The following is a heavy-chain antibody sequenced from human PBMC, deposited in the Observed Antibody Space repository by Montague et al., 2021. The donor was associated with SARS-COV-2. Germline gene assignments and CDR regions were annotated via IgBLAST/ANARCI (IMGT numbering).Heavy chain of an antibody. J-gene: IGHJ4*02. D-gene: IGHD2-15*01. CDR1: GFTFSDYY. CDR3: ARGPYCSGGGCYY. CDR2: ISSSASTI. Sequence: SLRLSCAASGFTFSDYYMSWIRQAPGTGLEWVSYISSSASTIYYADSVKGRFTISRDNSENSLFLQMNSLRAEDTAVYYCARGPYCSGGGCYYWGQGTLVTVSS. V-gene: IGHV3-11*01.